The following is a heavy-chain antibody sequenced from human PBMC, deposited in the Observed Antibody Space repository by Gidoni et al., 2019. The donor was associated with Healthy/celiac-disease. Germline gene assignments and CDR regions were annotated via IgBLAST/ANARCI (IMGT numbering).Heavy chain of an antibody. Sequence: QVQLQESGPGLVKPSQTLSLTCTVSGGSISSGAYYWSWIRQPPGKGLEWIGYIYYSGSTYYNPSLKSRVTISVDTSKNQFSLKLSSVTAADTAVYYCARHLPGIFGVALGWFDPWGQGTLVTVSS. CDR2: IYYSGST. CDR1: GGSISSGAYY. V-gene: IGHV4-30-4*01. CDR3: ARHLPGIFGVALGWFDP. J-gene: IGHJ5*02. D-gene: IGHD3-3*01.